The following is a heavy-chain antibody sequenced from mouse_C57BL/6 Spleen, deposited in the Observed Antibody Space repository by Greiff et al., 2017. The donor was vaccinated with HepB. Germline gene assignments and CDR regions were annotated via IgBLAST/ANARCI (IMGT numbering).Heavy chain of an antibody. J-gene: IGHJ1*03. V-gene: IGHV1-62-2*01. CDR1: GYTFTEYT. CDR2: FYPGSGSI. D-gene: IGHD2-4*01. CDR3: ARGVYYDYDGYFDV. Sequence: LEESGAELVKPGASVKLSCKASGYTFTEYTIHWVKQRSGQGLEWIGWFYPGSGSIKYNEKFKDKATLTADKSSSTVYMELSRLTSEDSAVYFCARGVYYDYDGYFDVWGTGTTVTVSS.